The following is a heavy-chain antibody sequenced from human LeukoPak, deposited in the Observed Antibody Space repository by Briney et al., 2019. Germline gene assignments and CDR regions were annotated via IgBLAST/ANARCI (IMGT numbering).Heavy chain of an antibody. Sequence: ASVKVSCKASGYTLTGYYMHWVRQAPGQGLEWLGWINPNSGVTNYAQNFQGRVTMTRDTSISTAYMELSRLRSDDTAVYYCARAKGLYDYWGQGTLVTVSS. J-gene: IGHJ4*02. CDR2: INPNSGVT. CDR1: GYTLTGYY. V-gene: IGHV1-2*02. CDR3: ARAKGLYDY.